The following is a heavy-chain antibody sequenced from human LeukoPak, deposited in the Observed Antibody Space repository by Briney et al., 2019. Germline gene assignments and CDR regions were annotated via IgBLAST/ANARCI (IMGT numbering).Heavy chain of an antibody. Sequence: GESLKISCQGSGYSFPSYWLAWVRQRPGKGLEWMGIIYPDDSDTTYNPSFQGHVTTSADRSINTAYLQWSSLKASDSGIYYCARSAPTDSYGYYYAYWGQGTPVTVSS. CDR1: GYSFPSYW. D-gene: IGHD3-22*01. CDR2: IYPDDSDT. V-gene: IGHV5-51*01. CDR3: ARSAPTDSYGYYYAY. J-gene: IGHJ4*02.